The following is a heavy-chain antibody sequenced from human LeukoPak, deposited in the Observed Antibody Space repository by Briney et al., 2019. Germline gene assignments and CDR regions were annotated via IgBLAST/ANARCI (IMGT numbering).Heavy chain of an antibody. D-gene: IGHD2-15*01. CDR2: ISYDGTIK. J-gene: IGHJ4*02. V-gene: IGHV3-30*14. Sequence: GRSLRLSCAASGFTFSRYAMHWVRQAPGKGLEWVALISYDGTIKYYADSVKGRFTISRDNSKNTLYLQMNSLRAEDTAVYYCARGDRAASGFDYWGPGTLVTVST. CDR3: ARGDRAASGFDY. CDR1: GFTFSRYA.